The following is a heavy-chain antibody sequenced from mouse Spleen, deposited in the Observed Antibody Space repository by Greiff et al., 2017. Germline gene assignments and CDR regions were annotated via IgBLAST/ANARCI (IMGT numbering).Heavy chain of an antibody. CDR3: ARWDGSSYDY. J-gene: IGHJ2*01. CDR1: GFTFSSYG. CDR2: ISSGGSYT. Sequence: EVNLVESGGDLVKPGGSLKLSCAASGFTFSSYGMSWVRQTPDKRLEWVATISSGGSYTYYPDSVKGRFTISRDNAKNTLYLQMSSLKSEDTAMYYCARWDGSSYDYWGQGTTLTVSS. V-gene: IGHV5-6*01. D-gene: IGHD1-1*01.